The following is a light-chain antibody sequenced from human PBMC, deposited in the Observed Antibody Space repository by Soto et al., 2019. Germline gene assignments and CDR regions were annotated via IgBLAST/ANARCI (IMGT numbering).Light chain of an antibody. Sequence: DIQMTQSPFSLSASVGDRVTITCRASQDIRNHLAWYQQKPGKAPKRLIFAASSLQSGVPSRFSGSGFGTEFTLTISSLQPEDFAAYYCLQQNTFPWTFGQGTKVEIK. V-gene: IGKV1-17*01. CDR3: LQQNTFPWT. CDR2: AAS. J-gene: IGKJ1*01. CDR1: QDIRNH.